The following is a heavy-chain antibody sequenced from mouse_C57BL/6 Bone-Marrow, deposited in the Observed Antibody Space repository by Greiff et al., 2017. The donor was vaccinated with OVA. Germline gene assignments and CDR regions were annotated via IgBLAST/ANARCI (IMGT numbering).Heavy chain of an antibody. D-gene: IGHD2-2*01. Sequence: QVQLQQPGAELVRPGTSVKLSCKASGYTFTSYWMHWVKQRPGQGLEWIGVIDPSDSYTNYNQKFKGKATLTVDTSSSTAYMQLRSMTSEDSAVYYCARLVWLREWYAMDYWGQGTSVTVSS. J-gene: IGHJ4*01. CDR2: IDPSDSYT. CDR1: GYTFTSYW. CDR3: ARLVWLREWYAMDY. V-gene: IGHV1-59*01.